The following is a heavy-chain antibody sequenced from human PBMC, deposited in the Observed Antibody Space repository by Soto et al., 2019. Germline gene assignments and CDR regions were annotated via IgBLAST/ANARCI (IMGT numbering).Heavy chain of an antibody. V-gene: IGHV3-23*01. CDR1: GFTFSSYA. CDR2: ISGSGGST. CDR3: ANIVVVMADFDL. Sequence: GGSLRLSCAASGFTFSSYAMSWVRQAPGKGLEWVSAISGSGGSTYCADSVKGRFTISRDNSKNTLYLQMNSLRAEDTAVYYCANIVVVMADFDLWGRGTLVTVSS. D-gene: IGHD2-21*01. J-gene: IGHJ2*01.